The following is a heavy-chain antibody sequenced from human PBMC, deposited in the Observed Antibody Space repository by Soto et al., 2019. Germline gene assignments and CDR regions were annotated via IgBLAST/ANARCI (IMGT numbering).Heavy chain of an antibody. Sequence: GESLKISCKRSGYSFTSYWIGWVRQMPGKGLEWMRIIYPDYSDTRYSPSFQGQVTISADKSISTAYLQWSSLKASDTAMYYCARLGIAVAGTYGMDVWGQGTTVTV. V-gene: IGHV5-51*01. CDR3: ARLGIAVAGTYGMDV. CDR2: IYPDYSDT. D-gene: IGHD6-19*01. CDR1: GYSFTSYW. J-gene: IGHJ6*02.